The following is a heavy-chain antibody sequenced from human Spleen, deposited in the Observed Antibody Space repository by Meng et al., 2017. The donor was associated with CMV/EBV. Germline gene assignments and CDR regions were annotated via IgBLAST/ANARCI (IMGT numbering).Heavy chain of an antibody. J-gene: IGHJ4*02. CDR1: GFTFSTYT. CDR3: AKRPRGSGYDWDLDY. D-gene: IGHD5-12*01. Sequence: GGSLRLSCAASGFTFSTYTMTWVRQAPGKGLEWVSSISGNSAYIYYADSLKGRFTISRDNSKNTVYLQMNSLRTEDTAVYYCAKRPRGSGYDWDLDYWGQGTLVTVSS. V-gene: IGHV3-21*01. CDR2: ISGNSAYI.